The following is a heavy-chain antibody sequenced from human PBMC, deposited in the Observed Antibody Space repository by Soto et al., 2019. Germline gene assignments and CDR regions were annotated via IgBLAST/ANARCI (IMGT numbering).Heavy chain of an antibody. D-gene: IGHD3-10*02. J-gene: IGHJ5*01. V-gene: IGHV4-59*01. Sequence: QVQLQESGPGLVKPSETLSLTCTVSGGSISSYYWSWIRQPPGKGLEWIGFICYSGSTSYNPSLKSRVNISIDTSEYQFSLKLNSVTAADTAVYYCASMIGDPVLSFDSWGQGTLVAVSS. CDR2: ICYSGST. CDR1: GGSISSYY. CDR3: ASMIGDPVLSFDS.